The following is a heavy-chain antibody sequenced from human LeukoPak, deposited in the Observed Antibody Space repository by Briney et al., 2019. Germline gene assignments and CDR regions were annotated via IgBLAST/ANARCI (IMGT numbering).Heavy chain of an antibody. CDR2: IYTSGST. J-gene: IGHJ4*02. D-gene: IGHD2-15*01. V-gene: IGHV4-4*07. CDR3: ARGLLYCSGGSCYYGFDY. Sequence: SETLYLSCTGPGGAISSYYWGWIREPAGKGVEWIGRIYTSGSTNYNPSLKSRVTMSVDTSKNQFSLKLSSVTAADTAVYYCARGLLYCSGGSCYYGFDYWGQGTLVTVSS. CDR1: GGAISSYY.